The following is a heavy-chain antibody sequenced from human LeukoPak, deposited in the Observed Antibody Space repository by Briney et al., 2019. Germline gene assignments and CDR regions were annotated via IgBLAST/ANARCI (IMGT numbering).Heavy chain of an antibody. CDR3: ARPTAVTLVDALNI. D-gene: IGHD4-17*01. V-gene: IGHV3-7*04. J-gene: IGHJ3*02. CDR2: IKQDGTEK. Sequence: GGSLRLSCAAAGFNFSSYWMTWVRQAPGKGLEWVANIKQDGTEKYYVDSVKGRFTISRDNAKNSLYLQMNSLRDVDTAVYFCARPTAVTLVDALNIWGLGTMVTVSS. CDR1: GFNFSSYW.